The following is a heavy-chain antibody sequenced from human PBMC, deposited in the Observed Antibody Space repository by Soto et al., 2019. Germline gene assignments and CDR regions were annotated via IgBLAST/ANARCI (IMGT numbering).Heavy chain of an antibody. V-gene: IGHV3-9*01. Sequence: PGGSLRLSCAASGFTFDDYAMHWVRQAPGKGLEWVSGISWNSGSIGYADSVKGRFTISRDNAKNSLYLQMNSLRAEDTALYYCAKDVTYYDYIWGSYRWDYFDYWGQGTLVTVSS. CDR2: ISWNSGSI. CDR3: AKDVTYYDYIWGSYRWDYFDY. D-gene: IGHD3-16*02. CDR1: GFTFDDYA. J-gene: IGHJ4*02.